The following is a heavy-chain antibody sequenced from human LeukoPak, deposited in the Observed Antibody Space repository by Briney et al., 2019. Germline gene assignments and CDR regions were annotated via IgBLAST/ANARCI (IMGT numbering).Heavy chain of an antibody. CDR2: IYYSGST. V-gene: IGHV4-59*12. D-gene: IGHD2-15*01. CDR1: GGSISSYY. Sequence: PSETLSLTCTVSGGSISSYYWSWIRQPPGKGLEWIGYIYYSGSTNYNPSLKSRVSISVDKSKNQFSLKLSSVTAADTAVYYCARRPLCSGGSCYLNWFDPWGQGTLVTVSS. CDR3: ARRPLCSGGSCYLNWFDP. J-gene: IGHJ5*02.